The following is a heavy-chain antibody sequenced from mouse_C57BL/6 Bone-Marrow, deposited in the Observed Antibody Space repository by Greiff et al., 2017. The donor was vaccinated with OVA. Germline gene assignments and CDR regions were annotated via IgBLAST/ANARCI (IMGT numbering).Heavy chain of an antibody. CDR2: IYPRSGNT. Sequence: QVQLQQSGAELARPGASVKLSCKASGYTFTSYGISWVKQRTGQGLEWIGEIYPRSGNTYYNEKFKGKATLTADKSSSTAYMELRSLTSEVSAVYFCARVCKSSFAYWGQGTLVTVSA. J-gene: IGHJ3*01. CDR1: GYTFTSYG. V-gene: IGHV1-81*01. CDR3: ARVCKSSFAY.